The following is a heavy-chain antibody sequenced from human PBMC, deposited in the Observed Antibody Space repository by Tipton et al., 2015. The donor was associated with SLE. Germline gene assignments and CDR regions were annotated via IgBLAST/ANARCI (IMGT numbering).Heavy chain of an antibody. Sequence: TLSLTCTISGDSISNNNYYWGWIRQPPGEGLELIGNIYYSGSTNYNPSLKSRVTISVDTSKNQFSLRLQSVTAADTAVYYCARTGGAAAGTRDWYFDLWGRGTLVTVSS. CDR1: GDSISNNNYY. J-gene: IGHJ2*01. V-gene: IGHV4-61*05. D-gene: IGHD6-13*01. CDR3: ARTGGAAAGTRDWYFDL. CDR2: IYYSGST.